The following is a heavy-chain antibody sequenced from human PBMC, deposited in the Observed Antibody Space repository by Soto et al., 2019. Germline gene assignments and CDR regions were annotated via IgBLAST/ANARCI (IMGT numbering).Heavy chain of an antibody. CDR3: GKSVNTSYPLKNACDP. J-gene: IGHJ5*02. Sequence: PGGSLRLSCAASGFTFSSYAMNWVRLAPGKWLEWVSGISGSGVSTYYGDSVKGRFTITRDNSNNTVDLQMNSLRAEDTAVYYCGKSVNTSYPLKNACDPGGRGSLVTASS. D-gene: IGHD3-10*01. CDR1: GFTFSSYA. V-gene: IGHV3-23*02. CDR2: ISGSGVST.